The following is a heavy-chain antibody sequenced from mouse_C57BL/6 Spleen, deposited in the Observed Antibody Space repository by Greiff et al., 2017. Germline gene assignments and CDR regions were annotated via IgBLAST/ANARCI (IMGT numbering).Heavy chain of an antibody. V-gene: IGHV2-2*01. J-gene: IGHJ3*01. CDR1: GFSLTSYG. CDR3: ARRRSYDYDGFAD. D-gene: IGHD2-4*01. Sequence: QVQLQQSGPGLVQPSQSLSITCTVSGFSLTSYGVHWVRQSPGKGLEWLGVIWRGGSTDYNDAFISSLGISKDNSKGQVFFKMNSLQADDTAIYYWARRRSYDYDGFADWGKGTLVTVSA. CDR2: IWRGGST.